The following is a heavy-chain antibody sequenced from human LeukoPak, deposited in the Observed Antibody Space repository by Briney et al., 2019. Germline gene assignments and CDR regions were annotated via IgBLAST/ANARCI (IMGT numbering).Heavy chain of an antibody. CDR1: GFTFSSYA. Sequence: GSLRLSCAASGFTFSSYAMSWVRQAPGKGLEWIGALSYSGNTYYNPSLKSRVTISVDTSKNQFSLRLRSVIAADTALYFCARRTSHPVGAVDYWGQGTLVTVAS. J-gene: IGHJ4*02. CDR2: LSYSGNT. CDR3: ARRTSHPVGAVDY. V-gene: IGHV4-39*01.